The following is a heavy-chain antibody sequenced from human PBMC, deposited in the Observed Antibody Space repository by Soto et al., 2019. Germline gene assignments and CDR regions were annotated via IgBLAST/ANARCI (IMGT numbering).Heavy chain of an antibody. J-gene: IGHJ4*02. Sequence: GGSLRLSCAASAFTFSSYAMSWVRQAPGKGLEWVSAISGSGGGTYYAESVKGRFNISRDNSKNTLYLQMNSLRAEDTAVYYCAKRQTREFDYWGQGTLVTVSS. CDR1: AFTFSSYA. CDR3: AKRQTREFDY. CDR2: ISGSGGGT. V-gene: IGHV3-23*01.